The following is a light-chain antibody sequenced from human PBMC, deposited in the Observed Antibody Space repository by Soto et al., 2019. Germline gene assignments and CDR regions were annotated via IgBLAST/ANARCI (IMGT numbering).Light chain of an antibody. V-gene: IGKV3-15*01. CDR2: GSS. CDR1: QSVGSN. J-gene: IGKJ2*01. Sequence: EIVMTQSPATLSVSPGERATLSCRASQSVGSNLAWYQQKPGQAPRLLIYGSSTTATGIPARFSGSGSETEFTLTISSLQSEDFAVYFCQQYNNWPPYTFGQGPKLEIK. CDR3: QQYNNWPPYT.